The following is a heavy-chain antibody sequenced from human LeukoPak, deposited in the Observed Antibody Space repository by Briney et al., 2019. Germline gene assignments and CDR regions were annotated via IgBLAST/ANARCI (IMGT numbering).Heavy chain of an antibody. CDR2: IYHSGST. CDR3: ARTLVTYYYYYYMDV. CDR1: GYSISSGYY. D-gene: IGHD4-11*01. J-gene: IGHJ6*03. V-gene: IGHV4-38-2*02. Sequence: SETLSLTCTVSGYSISSGYYWGWIRQPPGKGLEWIGSIYHSGSTYYNPSLKSRVTISVDTSKNQFSLKLSSVTAADAAVYYCARTLVTYYYYYYMDVWGKGTTVTVSS.